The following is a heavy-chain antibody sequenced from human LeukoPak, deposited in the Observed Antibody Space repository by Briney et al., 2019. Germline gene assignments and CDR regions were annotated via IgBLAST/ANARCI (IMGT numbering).Heavy chain of an antibody. D-gene: IGHD6-6*01. CDR2: INPNRGGT. CDR1: GYTFTGYY. CDR3: ARVWAYSSSYLSWFDP. J-gene: IGHJ5*02. V-gene: IGHV1-2*02. Sequence: ASVKVSCKASGYTFTGYYMHWVRQAPGQGLEWMGWINPNRGGTNYAQKFQGRVTMTRDTSISTAYMELSRLRSDDTAVYYCARVWAYSSSYLSWFDPWGQGTLVTVSS.